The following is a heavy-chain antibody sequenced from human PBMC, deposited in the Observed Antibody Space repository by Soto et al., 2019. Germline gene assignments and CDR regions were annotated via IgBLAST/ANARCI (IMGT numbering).Heavy chain of an antibody. CDR2: IQSDGSKK. CDR3: ARDFCRSPTCLDY. D-gene: IGHD2-2*01. V-gene: IGHV3-33*01. CDR1: GFTFRNYG. Sequence: VQLVESGGGVVQPGRSLRLSCAASGFTFRNYGMHWVRQAPGKGLEWVTAIQSDGSKKYNADSVKGRFTISRDDSKNALYMQMDSLRVEDTAVYYCARDFCRSPTCLDYWGQGTLVIVSS. J-gene: IGHJ4*02.